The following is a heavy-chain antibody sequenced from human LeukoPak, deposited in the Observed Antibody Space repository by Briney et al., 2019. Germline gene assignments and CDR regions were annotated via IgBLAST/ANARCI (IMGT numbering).Heavy chain of an antibody. CDR2: IKQDGGQI. V-gene: IGHV3-7*01. D-gene: IGHD4-17*01. CDR3: ARLGARQMLEY. J-gene: IGHJ4*02. Sequence: GGSLRLSCAASGFTFKNYWMSWVRQAPGKGLEWVANIKQDGGQIYYLESVKGRFTVSRDNAKNSLYLQMNSLRAEDTAVYYCARLGARQMLEYWGQGTLVTVSS. CDR1: GFTFKNYW.